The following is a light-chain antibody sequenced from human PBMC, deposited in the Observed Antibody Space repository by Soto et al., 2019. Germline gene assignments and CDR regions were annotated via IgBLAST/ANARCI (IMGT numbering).Light chain of an antibody. CDR2: DAS. J-gene: IGKJ1*01. CDR3: QHRNNWPWT. Sequence: EIVLTQSPAILSLSPGERATLSCRASQSVGRYLVWYQQKPGQAPSLLIYDASNRATGVPARFSGSGSGTDFTLTISSLESEDFAVYYCQHRNNWPWTLGQGTRVE. V-gene: IGKV3-11*01. CDR1: QSVGRY.